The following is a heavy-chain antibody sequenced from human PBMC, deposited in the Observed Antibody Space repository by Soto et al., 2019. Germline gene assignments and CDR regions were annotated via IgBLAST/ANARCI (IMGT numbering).Heavy chain of an antibody. J-gene: IGHJ4*02. CDR3: AHAARAQLLFGS. D-gene: IGHD2-2*01. CDR1: GFSLSASGVG. Sequence: AXGPTLVRTTQTRGLTFTFSGFSLSASGVGVGWIRQPLGTALEWLALIYWNDDKRYSPSLKSRLTITKNTSKNQVVLTMTNMDPVDTATYYCAHAARAQLLFGSWGQGTLVTVSS. CDR2: IYWNDDK. V-gene: IGHV2-5*01.